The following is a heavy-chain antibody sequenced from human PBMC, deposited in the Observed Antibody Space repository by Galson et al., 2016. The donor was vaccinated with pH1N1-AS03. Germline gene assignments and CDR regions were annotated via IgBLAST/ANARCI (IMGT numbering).Heavy chain of an antibody. Sequence: TLSLTCTVSGDSFSSNIYYWNWLRQPAGKGLEWIGRIYTSGVTHYHPSLQGRSTLSIDTSKSQFSLDLTSMTAADTAMYYCARGDPAVADFVYWGQGTLVTVSS. J-gene: IGHJ4*02. V-gene: IGHV4-61*02. CDR1: GDSFSSNIYY. D-gene: IGHD6-19*01. CDR2: IYTSGVT. CDR3: ARGDPAVADFVY.